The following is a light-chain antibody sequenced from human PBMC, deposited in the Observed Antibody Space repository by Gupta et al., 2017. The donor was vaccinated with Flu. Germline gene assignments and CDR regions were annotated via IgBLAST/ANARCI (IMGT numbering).Light chain of an antibody. Sequence: DIVLTQSPGTLSLSPGERATLSCRASQSVSSSYLAWYQQKPGQAPRLLIYGASSRATGIPDRFSGSGSGTDFTLTISRLEPEDFAVYYCQQYVSSPLHFGGGTKVEIK. V-gene: IGKV3-20*01. J-gene: IGKJ4*01. CDR2: GAS. CDR3: QQYVSSPLH. CDR1: QSVSSSY.